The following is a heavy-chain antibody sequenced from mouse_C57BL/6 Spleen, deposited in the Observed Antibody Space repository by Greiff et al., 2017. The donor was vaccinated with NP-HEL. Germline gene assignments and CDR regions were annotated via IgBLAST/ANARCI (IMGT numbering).Heavy chain of an antibody. Sequence: QVQLKQSGSELVKPGASVKMSCKASGYTFTTYPIEWMKQNHGKSLEWIGNFHPYNDDTKYNEKFKGKATLTVEKSSSTVYLELSRLTSDDSAVYYCARGIYDGYWYFDVWGTGTTVTVSS. J-gene: IGHJ1*03. V-gene: IGHV1-47*01. CDR2: FHPYNDDT. D-gene: IGHD2-3*01. CDR3: ARGIYDGYWYFDV. CDR1: GYTFTTYP.